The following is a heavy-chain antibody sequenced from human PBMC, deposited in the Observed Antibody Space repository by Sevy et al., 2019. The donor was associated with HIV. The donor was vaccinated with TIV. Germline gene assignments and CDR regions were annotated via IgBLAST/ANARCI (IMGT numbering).Heavy chain of an antibody. V-gene: IGHV3-64D*06. D-gene: IGHD5-12*01. Sequence: GGSLRLSCSASGFTFSSYSMHWVRQAPGKGLEYVSGISGNGDSTYYADSVRGRFIISRDNYKNTLYLQMSSLRAEDTAVYYCVKDPTIRGYTVYGVDYWGQGTLVTVSS. CDR2: ISGNGDST. J-gene: IGHJ4*02. CDR1: GFTFSSYS. CDR3: VKDPTIRGYTVYGVDY.